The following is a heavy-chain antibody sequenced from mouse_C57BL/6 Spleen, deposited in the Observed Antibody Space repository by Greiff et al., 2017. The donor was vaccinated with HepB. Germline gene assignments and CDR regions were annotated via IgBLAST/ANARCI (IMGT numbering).Heavy chain of an antibody. Sequence: VQRVESGAELARPGASVKLSCKASGYTFTSYGISWVKQRTGQGLEWIGEIYPRSGNTYYNEKFKGKATLTADKSSSTAYMELRSLTSEDSAVYFCARLDWDVGYFDVWGTGTTVTVSS. CDR2: IYPRSGNT. D-gene: IGHD4-1*01. CDR3: ARLDWDVGYFDV. V-gene: IGHV1-81*01. CDR1: GYTFTSYG. J-gene: IGHJ1*03.